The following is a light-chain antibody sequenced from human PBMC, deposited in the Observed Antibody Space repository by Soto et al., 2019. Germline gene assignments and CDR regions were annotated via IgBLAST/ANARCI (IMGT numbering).Light chain of an antibody. CDR1: QSISTY. Sequence: DIQMTQSPSSLSASVGDRVTITCRASQSISTYLHWYQQKPGKAPNLLIYAASTLQSGVPSRFSGSGSGTEFTLTISSLQPEDFATYYCQHGNSTPLTVGGGTKVDIK. J-gene: IGKJ4*01. CDR3: QHGNSTPLT. V-gene: IGKV1-39*01. CDR2: AAS.